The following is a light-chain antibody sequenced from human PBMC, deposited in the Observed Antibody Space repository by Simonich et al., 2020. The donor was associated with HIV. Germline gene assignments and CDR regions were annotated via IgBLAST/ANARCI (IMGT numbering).Light chain of an antibody. V-gene: IGKV1-5*03. CDR1: QSISNW. J-gene: IGKJ1*01. CDR3: QQYSNYSRT. Sequence: DFQMTQSPSTLSASVGDRVTITCRASQSISNWLAWYQQKPGKAPKVLIYKASSLESGVPSRFSGSGSGTEFTLTISSLQPDDFATYFCQQYSNYSRTFGQGTKVDIK. CDR2: KAS.